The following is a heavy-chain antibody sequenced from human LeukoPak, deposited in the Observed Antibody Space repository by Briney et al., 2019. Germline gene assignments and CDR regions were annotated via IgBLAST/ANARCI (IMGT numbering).Heavy chain of an antibody. CDR2: ISRTSDTV. Sequence: GGSLRLSCAASGFTFSGYTLNWVRQAPGKGLEWVSYISRTSDTVSDADSVKGRFTISRDNAKNSLYLQMSSLRAEDTAVYYCARDYGYAFDTWGQGTVVTVSS. CDR3: ARDYGYAFDT. CDR1: GFTFSGYT. D-gene: IGHD3-16*01. J-gene: IGHJ3*02. V-gene: IGHV3-48*01.